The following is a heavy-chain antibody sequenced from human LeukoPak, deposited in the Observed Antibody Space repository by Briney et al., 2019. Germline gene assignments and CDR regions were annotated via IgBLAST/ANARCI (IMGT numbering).Heavy chain of an antibody. J-gene: IGHJ4*02. D-gene: IGHD6-13*01. CDR1: GFTFSSYG. V-gene: IGHV3-30*02. CDR2: IRYDGSNK. CDR3: AKDRATIAAAGTGFDY. Sequence: SGGSLRLSCAASGFTFSSYGMHWVRQAPGERLEWVAFIRYDGSNKYYADSVKGRFTISRDNSKNTLYLQMNSLRAEDTAVYYCAKDRATIAAAGTGFDYSGQGTLVTVSS.